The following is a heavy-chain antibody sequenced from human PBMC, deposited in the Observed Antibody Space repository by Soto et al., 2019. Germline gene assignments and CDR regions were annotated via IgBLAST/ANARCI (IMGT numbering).Heavy chain of an antibody. Sequence: QVHLVQSGAEVKKPGASVNISCKASGYTFSSYYMNLVRQAPGQGLEWMGIINPSSGSTFYAQKFQGXVXXXSXPSTSTVYMELSSLRSEDTAVYYCARALWFGELLFGSYGMDVWGQGTTVTVSS. J-gene: IGHJ6*02. D-gene: IGHD3-10*01. CDR2: INPSSGST. CDR1: GYTFSSYY. V-gene: IGHV1-46*01. CDR3: ARALWFGELLFGSYGMDV.